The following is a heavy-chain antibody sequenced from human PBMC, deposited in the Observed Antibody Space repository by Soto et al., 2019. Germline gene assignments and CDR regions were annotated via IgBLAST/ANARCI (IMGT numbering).Heavy chain of an antibody. CDR3: AADAYDSSGYYLHDAFDI. CDR2: IVVGSGNT. D-gene: IGHD3-22*01. V-gene: IGHV1-58*01. Sequence: QMQLVQSGPEVKKPGTSVKVSCKASGFTFTSSAVQWVRQARGQRLEWIGWIVVGSGNTNYAQKFQERVTITRDMSTSTAYMELSSLRSEDTAVYYCAADAYDSSGYYLHDAFDIWGQGTMVTVSS. CDR1: GFTFTSSA. J-gene: IGHJ3*02.